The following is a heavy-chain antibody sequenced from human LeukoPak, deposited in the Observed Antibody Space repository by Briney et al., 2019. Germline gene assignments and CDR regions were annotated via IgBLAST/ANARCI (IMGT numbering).Heavy chain of an antibody. CDR3: ARDVGYGDYVGY. CDR2: ISSSSSYI. CDR1: GFTFSSYS. D-gene: IGHD4-17*01. J-gene: IGHJ4*02. Sequence: KPGGSLRLSCAASGFTFSSYSMNWVRQAPGKGLEWVSSISSSSSYIYYADSVKGRVTISRDNAKNSLYLQMNSLRAEDTAVYYCARDVGYGDYVGYWGQGTLVTVSS. V-gene: IGHV3-21*01.